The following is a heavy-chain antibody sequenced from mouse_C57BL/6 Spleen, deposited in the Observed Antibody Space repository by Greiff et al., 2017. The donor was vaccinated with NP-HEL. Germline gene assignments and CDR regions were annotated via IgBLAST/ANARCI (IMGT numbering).Heavy chain of an antibody. D-gene: IGHD1-1*01. Sequence: VQLQQPGAELVKPGASVKMSCKASGYTFTSYWITWVKQRPGQGLEWIGDIYPGSGSTNYNEKFKSKATLTVDTSSSTAYMQLSSLPSEDSAVYYCARSYYCVSSLDYWGQGTTLTVSS. CDR1: GYTFTSYW. CDR3: ARSYYCVSSLDY. V-gene: IGHV1-55*01. J-gene: IGHJ2*01. CDR2: IYPGSGST.